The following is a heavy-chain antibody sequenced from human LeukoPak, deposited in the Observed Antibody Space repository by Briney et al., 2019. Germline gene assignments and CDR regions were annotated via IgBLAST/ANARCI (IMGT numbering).Heavy chain of an antibody. V-gene: IGHV4-38-2*01. J-gene: IGHJ3*02. D-gene: IGHD4-17*01. CDR2: IYHIGST. CDR3: ARTVDYGGAFDI. Sequence: SETLSLTCAVSGYSISSGYYWGWIRQPPGKGLEWIGSIYHIGSTYYNPSLKSRVTISVDTSKTQFSLKLSSVTAADTAVYYCARTVDYGGAFDIWGQGTMVTVSS. CDR1: GYSISSGYY.